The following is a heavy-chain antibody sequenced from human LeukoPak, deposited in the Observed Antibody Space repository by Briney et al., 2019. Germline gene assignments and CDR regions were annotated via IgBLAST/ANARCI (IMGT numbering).Heavy chain of an antibody. CDR1: GGSLISGSYY. V-gene: IGHV4-61*01. D-gene: IGHD2-15*01. Sequence: SETLSLTCTVSGGSLISGSYYWSWVRQPPGRGLEWLGYISYSGSANYNPSLTSRVSISVDTSKNQFSLKLSSVTAADTAMYYCARGGCSGGSCYPPFAYYYYGMDVWGKGTTVTVSS. CDR3: ARGGCSGGSCYPPFAYYYYGMDV. J-gene: IGHJ6*04. CDR2: ISYSGSA.